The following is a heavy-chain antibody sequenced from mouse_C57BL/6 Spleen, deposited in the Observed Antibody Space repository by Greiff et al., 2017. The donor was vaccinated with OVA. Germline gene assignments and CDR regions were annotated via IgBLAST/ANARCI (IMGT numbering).Heavy chain of an antibody. CDR2: IDPSDSYT. Sequence: QVQLQQPGAELVKPGASVKLSCKASGYTFTSYWMQWVKQRPGQGLEWIGEIDPSDSYTNYNQKFKGKATLTVDTSSSTAYMQLSSLTSEDSAVDYCARSVDGYYGYFDVWGTGTTVTVSS. D-gene: IGHD2-3*01. CDR3: ARSVDGYYGYFDV. CDR1: GYTFTSYW. V-gene: IGHV1-50*01. J-gene: IGHJ1*03.